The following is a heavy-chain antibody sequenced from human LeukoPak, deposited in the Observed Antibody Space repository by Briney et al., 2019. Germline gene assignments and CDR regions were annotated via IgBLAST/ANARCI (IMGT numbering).Heavy chain of an antibody. V-gene: IGHV3-30-3*01. Sequence: GGSLRLSCAASRFTFSSYAMHWVRQAPGKGLEWVAVISYDGSNKYYADSVKGRFTISRDNSKNTLYLQMNSLRAEDTAVYYCARDRSFNFDYWGQGTLVTVSS. CDR3: ARDRSFNFDY. CDR2: ISYDGSNK. CDR1: RFTFSSYA. J-gene: IGHJ4*02. D-gene: IGHD1-26*01.